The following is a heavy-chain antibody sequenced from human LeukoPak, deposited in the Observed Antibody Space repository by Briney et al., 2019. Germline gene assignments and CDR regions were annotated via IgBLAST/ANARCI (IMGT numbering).Heavy chain of an antibody. D-gene: IGHD3-22*01. CDR3: ARGSSRIYYYDSSGYSHAFDY. CDR1: GDSVSSNSAA. CDR2: TYYRSKWYT. Sequence: SQTLSLTCAISGDSVSSNSAAWNWVRQSPSRGLEWLGRTYYRSKWYTDYAESVKSRITINPDTSKNQFSLQVNSVTPEDAAVYYCARGSSRIYYYDSSGYSHAFDYWGQGILVTVSS. V-gene: IGHV6-1*01. J-gene: IGHJ4*02.